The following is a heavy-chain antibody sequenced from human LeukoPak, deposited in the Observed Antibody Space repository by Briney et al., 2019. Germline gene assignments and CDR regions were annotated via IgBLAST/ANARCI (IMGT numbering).Heavy chain of an antibody. CDR3: AKDMGGGYCSSGSCYWAYFDY. V-gene: IGHV3-23*01. Sequence: GVSLRLSCAASGFTFSGHAMNWVRQAPGKGLEWVSGISVSGGSTYYADSVKGPFSIYRDNSMNTLYLQMNSLRAEDTVVYYCAKDMGGGYCSSGSCYWAYFDYWGQGTLVTVSS. CDR1: GFTFSGHA. D-gene: IGHD2-15*01. CDR2: ISVSGGST. J-gene: IGHJ4*02.